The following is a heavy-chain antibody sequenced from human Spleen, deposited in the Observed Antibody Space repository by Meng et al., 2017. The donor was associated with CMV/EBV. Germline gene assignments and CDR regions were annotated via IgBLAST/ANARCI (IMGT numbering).Heavy chain of an antibody. CDR1: FPSYG. J-gene: IGHJ5*02. Sequence: FPSYGTTWVRQAPGQGLEWIGWISPNNGNTQYAHRLQGRLNLTTDTSTRTAYMELRSLRSDDTAIYYCAREVSHYYDSSGFPSRFDPWGQGTLVTVSS. CDR2: ISPNNGNT. CDR3: AREVSHYYDSSGFPSRFDP. D-gene: IGHD3-22*01. V-gene: IGHV1-18*01.